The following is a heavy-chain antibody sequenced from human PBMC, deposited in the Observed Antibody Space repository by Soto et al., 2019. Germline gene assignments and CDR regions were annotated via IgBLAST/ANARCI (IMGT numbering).Heavy chain of an antibody. CDR2: IVPIFGA. Sequence: QVQLVQSGAEVKKPGSSVKVSCKSSGGTFSNYGFSWVRQAPGQGLECMGVIVPIFGAEHPQKFQGRVTITADESKNTVFMERRGLRSEDAAVYYCARGGSDDEGCGYYHRHVWGQGTTVTVSS. D-gene: IGHD3-22*01. J-gene: IGHJ6*02. CDR1: GGTFSNYG. V-gene: IGHV1-69*12. CDR3: ARGGSDDEGCGYYHRHV.